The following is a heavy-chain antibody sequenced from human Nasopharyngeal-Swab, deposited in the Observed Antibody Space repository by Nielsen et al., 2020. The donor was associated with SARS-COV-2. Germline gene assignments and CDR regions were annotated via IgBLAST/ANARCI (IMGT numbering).Heavy chain of an antibody. CDR3: ARHHRSCNKGICQTYFYYAMDV. J-gene: IGHJ6*02. CDR1: GVSITSQY. CDR2: ISPKSGP. V-gene: IGHV4-59*08. Sequence: SQTLSLTFPVSGVSITSQYCSWIRQPPGKGLGLDWYISPKSGPHYNPSLKSRVTMFMDTSRNQFSLKLRSVTAADTAVYYCARHHRSCNKGICQTYFYYAMDVWGQGTTVTVSS. D-gene: IGHD2-8*01.